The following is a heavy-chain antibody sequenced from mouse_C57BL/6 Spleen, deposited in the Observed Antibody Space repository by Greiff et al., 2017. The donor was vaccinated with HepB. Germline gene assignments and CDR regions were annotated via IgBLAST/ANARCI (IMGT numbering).Heavy chain of an antibody. Sequence: VQLQQSGAELARPGASVKLSCKASGYTFTSYGISWVKQRTGQGLEWIGEIYPRSGNTYYNEKFKGKATLTADKSSSTAYMELRSLTSEDSAVYFCARPDSPREVYAMDYWGQGTSVTVSS. D-gene: IGHD1-3*01. J-gene: IGHJ4*01. CDR1: GYTFTSYG. CDR3: ARPDSPREVYAMDY. V-gene: IGHV1-81*01. CDR2: IYPRSGNT.